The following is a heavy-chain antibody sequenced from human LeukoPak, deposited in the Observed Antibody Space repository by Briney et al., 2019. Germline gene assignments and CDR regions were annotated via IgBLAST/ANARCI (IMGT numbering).Heavy chain of an antibody. CDR1: GLNLDAYA. Sequence: PGGSLRLSCAASGLNLDAYAMHWVRQAPGKGLEWVSLISGDGTITYYADSVKGRFTISRDNSKNYLFLEMNSLRSEDTALYYCAKDTPLFYHYYGIDVWGQGTTVTVSS. CDR2: ISGDGTIT. V-gene: IGHV3-43*02. J-gene: IGHJ6*02. CDR3: AKDTPLFYHYYGIDV.